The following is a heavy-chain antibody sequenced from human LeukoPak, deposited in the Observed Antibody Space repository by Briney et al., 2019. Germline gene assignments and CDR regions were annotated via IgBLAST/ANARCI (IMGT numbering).Heavy chain of an antibody. Sequence: GASVKVSCKASGYTFTSYDISWVRQAPGQGLEWMGRIIPILGIANYAQKFQGRVTITADKSTSTAYMELSSLRSEDTAVYYCARDPGYSGSSNFDYWGQGTLVTVSS. D-gene: IGHD1-26*01. CDR2: IIPILGIA. J-gene: IGHJ4*02. V-gene: IGHV1-69*04. CDR3: ARDPGYSGSSNFDY. CDR1: GYTFTSYD.